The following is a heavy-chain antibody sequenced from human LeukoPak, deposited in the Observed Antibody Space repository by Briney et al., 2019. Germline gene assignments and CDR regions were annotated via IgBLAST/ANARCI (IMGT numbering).Heavy chain of an antibody. CDR2: INPNSGGT. V-gene: IGHV1-2*02. Sequence: GASVKVSCKASGYTFTSYDINWVRQAPGQGLEWMGWINPNSGGTNYAQKFQGRVTMTRDTSISTAYMELSRLRSDDTAVYYCARGYDYVWGSYRKDFDYWGQGTLVTVSS. CDR3: ARGYDYVWGSYRKDFDY. CDR1: GYTFTSYD. D-gene: IGHD3-16*02. J-gene: IGHJ4*02.